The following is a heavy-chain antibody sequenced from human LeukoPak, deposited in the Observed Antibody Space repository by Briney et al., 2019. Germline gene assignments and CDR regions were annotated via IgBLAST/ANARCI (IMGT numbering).Heavy chain of an antibody. Sequence: GGSLTLSCAASGFTFSSYAMSWVRQALGEGLEGVSSISSSGGSPYYADSVKGRFTISRDNSKNTLYLQMNSLRAEDTAVYYCAKEDHSGSYYYFDYWGQGTLVTVSS. D-gene: IGHD1-26*01. V-gene: IGHV3-23*01. CDR3: AKEDHSGSYYYFDY. CDR2: ISSSGGSP. J-gene: IGHJ4*02. CDR1: GFTFSSYA.